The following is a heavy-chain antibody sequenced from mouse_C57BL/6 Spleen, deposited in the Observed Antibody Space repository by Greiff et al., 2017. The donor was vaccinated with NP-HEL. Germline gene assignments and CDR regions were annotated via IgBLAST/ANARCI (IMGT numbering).Heavy chain of an antibody. V-gene: IGHV1-52*01. D-gene: IGHD1-1*01. CDR1: GYTFTSYW. J-gene: IGHJ1*03. CDR3: AKSTVVDWYFDV. CDR2: IDPSDSET. Sequence: VKLQQPGAELVRPGSSVKLSCKASGYTFTSYWMHWVKQRPIQGLEWIGNIDPSDSETHYNQKFKDKATLTVDKSSSTAYMQLSSLTSEDSAVYYCAKSTVVDWYFDVWGTGTTVTVSS.